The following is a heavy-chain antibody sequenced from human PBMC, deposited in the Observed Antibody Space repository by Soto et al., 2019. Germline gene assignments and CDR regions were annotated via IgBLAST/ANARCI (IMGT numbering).Heavy chain of an antibody. CDR3: ARRCTGGSCYSSHYYYGMDV. J-gene: IGHJ6*02. CDR2: IYPGDSDT. V-gene: IGHV5-51*01. D-gene: IGHD2-15*01. CDR1: DYSFNTYW. Sequence: GESLKISCKGSDYSFNTYWIAWVRQMPGKGLEWMGIIYPGDSDTGYSPSFQGQVTISADKSISTAYLQWSSLKASDTAMYYCARRCTGGSCYSSHYYYGMDVWGQGTTVTVSS.